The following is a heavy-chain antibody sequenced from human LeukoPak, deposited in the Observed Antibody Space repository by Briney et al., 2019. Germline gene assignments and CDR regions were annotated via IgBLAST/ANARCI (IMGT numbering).Heavy chain of an antibody. Sequence: GGSLRLSCAASRFKFSDHYMTWIRQAPGKGLEWVSYISGSGTYTNYADSVRGRFTISRDNAKNSLFLQMSGLRAEDTAVYYCARDSRVFNNLMTDYWGQGILVTVSS. CDR3: ARDSRVFNNLMTDY. CDR1: RFKFSDHY. J-gene: IGHJ4*02. CDR2: ISGSGTYT. V-gene: IGHV3-11*06. D-gene: IGHD1-14*01.